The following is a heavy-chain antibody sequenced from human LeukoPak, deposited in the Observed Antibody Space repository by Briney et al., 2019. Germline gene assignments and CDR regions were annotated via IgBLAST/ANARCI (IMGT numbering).Heavy chain of an antibody. J-gene: IGHJ3*02. CDR3: AKDDAPYYDSRGNDAFDI. CDR1: GFTFSDYY. D-gene: IGHD3-22*01. V-gene: IGHV3-11*01. Sequence: NPGGSLRLSCAASGFTFSDYYMSWIREAAGKGLEWVSYISSSSSTIYYADSVKGRFTISRDNAKNSLYLQMNSLRAEDTAVYYCAKDDAPYYDSRGNDAFDIWGQGTMVTVSS. CDR2: ISSSSSTI.